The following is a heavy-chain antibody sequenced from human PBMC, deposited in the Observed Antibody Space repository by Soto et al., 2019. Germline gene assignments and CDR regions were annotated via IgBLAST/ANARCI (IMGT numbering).Heavy chain of an antibody. CDR3: ARDDLNNGFWSGYPFDY. CDR1: GYTFTNYG. D-gene: IGHD3-3*01. CDR2: ISAYNGNT. V-gene: IGHV1-18*04. J-gene: IGHJ4*02. Sequence: QVQLVQSGAEVKKPGASVKVSCKASGYTFTNYGISWVRQAPGQGLEWMGWISAYNGNTNYAQKLQGRVTMTTDTSTRTADMELRSLRADDTAVYYCARDDLNNGFWSGYPFDYWGQGTLVTVSS.